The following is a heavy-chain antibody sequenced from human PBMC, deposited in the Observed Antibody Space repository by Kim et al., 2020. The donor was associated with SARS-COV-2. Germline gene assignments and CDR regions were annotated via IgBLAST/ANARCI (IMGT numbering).Heavy chain of an antibody. CDR3: ARGSSLTIFGVVGWFDP. Sequence: SETLSLTCTVSGGSISSYYWSWIRQPQGKGLEWIGYIYYSGSTNYNPSLKSRVTISVDTSKNQFSLKLSSVTAADTAVYYCARGSSLTIFGVVGWFDPWGQGTLVTVSS. CDR1: GGSISSYY. D-gene: IGHD3-3*01. J-gene: IGHJ5*02. CDR2: IYYSGST. V-gene: IGHV4-59*01.